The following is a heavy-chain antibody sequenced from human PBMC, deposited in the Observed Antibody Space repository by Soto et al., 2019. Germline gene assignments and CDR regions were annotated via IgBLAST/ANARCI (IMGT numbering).Heavy chain of an antibody. V-gene: IGHV4-59*01. CDR2: VYYTGTT. D-gene: IGHD3-9*01. CDR3: SRDTVNTEIFAL. J-gene: IGHJ1*01. Sequence: SGNPSLTCTVSGGSIGSYHWSWVRQPPGKGLEWIASVYYTGTTNYNPSLGSRVTISIDAPGNRFSMEITSVTAADTAIYYCSRDTVNTEIFALWGQGSLVIVSA. CDR1: GGSIGSYH.